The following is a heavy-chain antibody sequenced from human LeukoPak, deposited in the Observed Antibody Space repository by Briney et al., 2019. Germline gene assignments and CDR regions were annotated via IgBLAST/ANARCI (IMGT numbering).Heavy chain of an antibody. CDR1: GYRFTTSW. CDR2: IYPGDSET. CDR3: ARQSTSSWEN. J-gene: IGHJ4*02. D-gene: IGHD6-13*01. Sequence: GESLQISCKGSGYRFTTSWIAWVRQMPGKGLEWMGIIYPGDSETRYSPSFQGHVTISADKSISTAYLQWSSLKASDTATYYCARQSTSSWENWGQGTLVTVSS. V-gene: IGHV5-51*01.